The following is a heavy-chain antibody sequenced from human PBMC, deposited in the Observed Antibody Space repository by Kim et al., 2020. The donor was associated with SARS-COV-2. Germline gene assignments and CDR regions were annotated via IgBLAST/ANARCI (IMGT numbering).Heavy chain of an antibody. Sequence: SQKVQSRFTITRATSASTAYMELSSLRSEDTAIYYCARDRFEAGTGSFDDWGQGTTVTVSS. D-gene: IGHD1-1*01. CDR3: ARDRFEAGTGSFDD. J-gene: IGHJ3*01. V-gene: IGHV1-3*01.